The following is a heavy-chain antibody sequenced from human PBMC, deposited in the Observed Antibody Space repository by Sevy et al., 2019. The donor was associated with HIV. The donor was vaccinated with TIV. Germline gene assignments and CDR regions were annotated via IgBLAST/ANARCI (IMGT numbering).Heavy chain of an antibody. J-gene: IGHJ4*02. Sequence: GGSLRLSCAASGFIFSSYEMSWVRQAPGKGLEWVSHISQSGGTTYYSDSLKGRFTISRDNAKNSLYLRMNSLRAEDTAIYYCARDLPPSATTVAHFDYWGQGTLVTVSS. V-gene: IGHV3-48*03. CDR2: ISQSGGTT. CDR1: GFIFSSYE. D-gene: IGHD4-17*01. CDR3: ARDLPPSATTVAHFDY.